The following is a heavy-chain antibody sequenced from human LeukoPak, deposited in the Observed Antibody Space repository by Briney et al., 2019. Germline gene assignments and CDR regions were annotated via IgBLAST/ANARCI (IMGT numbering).Heavy chain of an antibody. D-gene: IGHD6-13*01. J-gene: IGHJ4*02. CDR1: GYTFTSYG. CDR2: IVPIFGSA. CDR3: AKTQGYSSSWTSFDY. Sequence: SVKVSCKASGYTFTSYGISWVRQAPGQGLEWMGGIVPIFGSANYAQKFQGRVTITADESTTTAYMELTGLRSEDTAVYYCAKTQGYSSSWTSFDYWGQGTLVTVSS. V-gene: IGHV1-69*13.